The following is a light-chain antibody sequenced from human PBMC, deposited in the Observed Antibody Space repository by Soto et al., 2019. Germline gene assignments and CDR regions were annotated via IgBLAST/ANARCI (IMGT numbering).Light chain of an antibody. V-gene: IGKV3-15*01. CDR2: GAS. Sequence: EILMTQSPATLSVSPGERATLSCRASQSVSSNLAWYQQKPGQAPRLLIYGASTRATGIPARFSGSGSGTEFTLTINSLQSEDFAVYYCKQYNNWPQTFGQGTKLEIK. J-gene: IGKJ2*01. CDR1: QSVSSN. CDR3: KQYNNWPQT.